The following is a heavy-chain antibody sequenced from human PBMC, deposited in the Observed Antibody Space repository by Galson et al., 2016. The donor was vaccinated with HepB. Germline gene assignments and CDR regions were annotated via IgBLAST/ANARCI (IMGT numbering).Heavy chain of an antibody. Sequence: SETLSLTCAVSGGSISSSYWWSWVRQPPGKGLEWIGEIYHSGSTNYNPSLKSRVTISVDKSKNHFSLKLSSVTAADTAVYYCAPQHLSYYYGMDVWGQGTTVTVSS. CDR3: APQHLSYYYGMDV. CDR1: GGSISSSYW. D-gene: IGHD6-13*01. V-gene: IGHV4-4*02. CDR2: IYHSGST. J-gene: IGHJ6*02.